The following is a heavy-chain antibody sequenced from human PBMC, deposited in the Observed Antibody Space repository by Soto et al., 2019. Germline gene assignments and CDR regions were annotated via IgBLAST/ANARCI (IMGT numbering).Heavy chain of an antibody. CDR1: GYTFTSYG. J-gene: IGHJ4*02. CDR3: ARDSYDSSGYYFHY. D-gene: IGHD3-22*01. CDR2: TSAYNGNT. V-gene: IGHV1-18*01. Sequence: ASVKVSCKASGYTFTSYGISWVRQTPGQGLEWMGWTSAYNGNTNYAQKLQGRVTMTTDTSTSTAYMELRSLRSDDTAVYYCARDSYDSSGYYFHYWGQGTLGTVSS.